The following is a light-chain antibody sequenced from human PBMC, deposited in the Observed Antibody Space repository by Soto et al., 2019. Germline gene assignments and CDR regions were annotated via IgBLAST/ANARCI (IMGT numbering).Light chain of an antibody. CDR2: GAS. V-gene: IGKV3-15*01. CDR1: QSVSSN. J-gene: IGKJ1*01. Sequence: EIVMTQSPATLSVPPGERATLSWRASQSVSSNLAWYQQKPGQAPRLLIYGASTRATGIPARFSGSGSGTDFTLTISRLEPEDFAVYYCQQRSNWPLTCGQGTKVDIK. CDR3: QQRSNWPLT.